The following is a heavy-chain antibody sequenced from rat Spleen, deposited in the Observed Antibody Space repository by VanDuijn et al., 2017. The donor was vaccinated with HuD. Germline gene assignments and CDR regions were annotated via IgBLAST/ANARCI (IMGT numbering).Heavy chain of an antibody. J-gene: IGHJ3*01. V-gene: IGHV5S13*01. CDR3: VRQDTSGYSNWFAY. D-gene: IGHD4-3*01. Sequence: EVQLVESGGDLVQPGRSLKLSCAASGFTFSNYDMAWVRQDSTKGLEWVASISPGGGGTYYRDSVKGRFTVSRDNAKNTLYLQLDSLRSEDTATYYCVRQDTSGYSNWFAYWGQGTLVTVSS. CDR1: GFTFSNYD. CDR2: ISPGGGGT.